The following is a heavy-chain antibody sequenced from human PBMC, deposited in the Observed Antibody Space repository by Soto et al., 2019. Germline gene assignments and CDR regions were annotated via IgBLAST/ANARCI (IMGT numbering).Heavy chain of an antibody. CDR2: IYYSGST. D-gene: IGHD3-10*01. CDR3: ARVYGSGSYYNVYYYYYMDV. Sequence: SETLSLTCTVSGGSISSGGYYWSWIRQHPGKGLEWIGYIYYSGSTYYNPSLKSRVTISVDTSKNQFSLKLSSVTAADTAVYYCARVYGSGSYYNVYYYYYMDVWGKGTTVTVSS. J-gene: IGHJ6*03. CDR1: GGSISSGGYY. V-gene: IGHV4-31*03.